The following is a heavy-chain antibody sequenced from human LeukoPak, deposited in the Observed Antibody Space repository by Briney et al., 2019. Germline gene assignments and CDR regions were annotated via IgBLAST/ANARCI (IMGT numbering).Heavy chain of an antibody. V-gene: IGHV3-23*01. Sequence: PGGSQTLSCAASGFTFSSYAMSWVRQAPGKGLEWVSSISGSGGTTYSADSVKGRFTVSRENSTNTLSLQMNSLRAEDTALYYCARIQGPYSGSVRVGLVDSWGQRTLVTVSS. D-gene: IGHD1-26*01. J-gene: IGHJ4*02. CDR3: ARIQGPYSGSVRVGLVDS. CDR2: ISGSGGTT. CDR1: GFTFSSYA.